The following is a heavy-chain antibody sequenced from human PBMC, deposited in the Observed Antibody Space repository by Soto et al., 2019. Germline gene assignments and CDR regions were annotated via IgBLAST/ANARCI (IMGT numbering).Heavy chain of an antibody. V-gene: IGHV4-31*02. CDR3: ARDCGGDCGSFDY. Sequence: LCGGSISSGGYYWSWIRQHPGKGLEWIGYIYYSGSTYYNPSLKSRVTISVDTSKNQFSLKLSSVTAADTAVYYCARDCGGDCGSFDYWGQGTLVTVSS. CDR2: IYYSGST. J-gene: IGHJ4*02. D-gene: IGHD2-21*02. CDR1: GGSISSGGYY.